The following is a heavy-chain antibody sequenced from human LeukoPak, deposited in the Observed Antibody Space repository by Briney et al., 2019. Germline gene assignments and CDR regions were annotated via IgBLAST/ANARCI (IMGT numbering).Heavy chain of an antibody. CDR2: ISYSGST. D-gene: IGHD6-19*01. CDR1: GASISSYY. CDR3: ARDRVESSGWYVDY. J-gene: IGHJ4*02. V-gene: IGHV4-59*13. Sequence: SETLSLTCTVSGASISSYYWSWIRQPPGKGLEWIGYISYSGSTNYNPSLKSRVTISVDTSKNQFSLKVNSVTAADTAVYYCARDRVESSGWYVDYWGQGTLVTVSS.